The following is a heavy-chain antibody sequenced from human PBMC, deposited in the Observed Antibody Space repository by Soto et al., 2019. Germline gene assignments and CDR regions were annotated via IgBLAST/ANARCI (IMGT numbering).Heavy chain of an antibody. D-gene: IGHD2-2*01. CDR3: AKDKIVVVPAAQYYFDY. J-gene: IGHJ4*02. V-gene: IGHV3-23*01. CDR2: ISGSGCST. CDR1: GFTFSSYA. Sequence: GESLKISCAASGFTFSSYAMSWVRQAPGKGLEWVSAISGSGCSTYYADSVKGRFTISRDNSKNTLYLQMNSLRAEDTAVYYCAKDKIVVVPAAQYYFDYWGQGTLVTVSS.